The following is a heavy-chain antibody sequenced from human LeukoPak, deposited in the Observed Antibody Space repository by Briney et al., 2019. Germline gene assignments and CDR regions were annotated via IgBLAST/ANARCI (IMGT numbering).Heavy chain of an antibody. V-gene: IGHV4-59*01. Sequence: SETLSLTCAVYGGSFSGYYWSWIRQPPGKGLEWIGYIYYSGSSNYNPSLKSRVTISVDTSKNQFSLKLSSVTAADTAVYYCAREALLRLTSYMDVWGKGTTVTVSS. CDR3: AREALLRLTSYMDV. D-gene: IGHD3-3*01. CDR2: IYYSGSS. CDR1: GGSFSGYY. J-gene: IGHJ6*03.